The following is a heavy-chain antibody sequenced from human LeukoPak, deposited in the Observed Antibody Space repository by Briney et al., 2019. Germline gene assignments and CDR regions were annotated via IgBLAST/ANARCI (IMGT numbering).Heavy chain of an antibody. CDR1: GLTLSHCG. V-gene: IGHV3-23*01. D-gene: IGHD3-22*01. CDR2: ITGGGCRT. Sequence: GGSLGLFCAPSGLTLSHCGMSGVPDASGKALEGVSGITGGGCRTYYADSVKGRCTISRDNSKDTLYLQMNRLRADDTALYFCAKGKYSSDSVIDYWGQGSLVTVSS. J-gene: IGHJ4*02. CDR3: AKGKYSSDSVIDY.